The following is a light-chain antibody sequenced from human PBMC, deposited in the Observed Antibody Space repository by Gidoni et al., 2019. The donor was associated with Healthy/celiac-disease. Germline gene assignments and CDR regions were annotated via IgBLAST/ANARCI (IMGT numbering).Light chain of an antibody. CDR1: QDISNY. CDR3: QQYDNLPYT. Sequence: QMTQSPSSLSASVGDRVTVTCQASQDISNYLNWYQQKPGKAPKLLIYDASNLETGVPSRFSGSGSGTDFTFTISSLQPEDIATYYCQQYDNLPYTFGQGTKLEIK. V-gene: IGKV1-33*01. CDR2: DAS. J-gene: IGKJ2*01.